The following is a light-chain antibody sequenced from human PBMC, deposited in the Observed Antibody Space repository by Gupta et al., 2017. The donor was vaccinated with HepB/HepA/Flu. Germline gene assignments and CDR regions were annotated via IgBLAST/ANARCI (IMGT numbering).Light chain of an antibody. CDR3: QQRNTLST. Sequence: IVLTQSPATLSLSPGERATRSCWASQSVGTSLAWYQQKPGQAPRLIIYDASHRATGIPARFSGRGYGXDFTLTXSPRENEDSAVYYGQQRNTLSTFGXGTKVDIK. CDR1: QSVGTS. J-gene: IGKJ4*01. CDR2: DAS. V-gene: IGKV3-11*01.